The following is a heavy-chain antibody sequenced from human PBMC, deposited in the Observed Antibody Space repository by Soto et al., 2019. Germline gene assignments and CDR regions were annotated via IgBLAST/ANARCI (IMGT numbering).Heavy chain of an antibody. V-gene: IGHV1-46*01. CDR2: INPNGGST. Sequence: QVQLVQSGAEVKKPGASVKLSCKASGYTFTTYYMHWVRQAPGQGLEWMGIINPNGGSTTYAQKFQGRVVMTRDTSSSTVYMDLSSLSSEDTAIYYCARETLLSTNCYDLWGQGTLVTVSS. J-gene: IGHJ5*02. CDR3: ARETLLSTNCYDL. CDR1: GYTFTTYY. D-gene: IGHD2-2*01.